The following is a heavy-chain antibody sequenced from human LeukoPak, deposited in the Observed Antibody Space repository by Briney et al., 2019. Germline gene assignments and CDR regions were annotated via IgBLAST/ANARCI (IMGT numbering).Heavy chain of an antibody. Sequence: SQTLSLTCTVSGGSISSGSYYWSWIRQPAGKGLEWIGRIYTSGSTNYNPSLKSRVTISVDTSKNQFSLKLSSVTAADTAVYYCARQAYYDKDQPDYWGQGTLVTVSS. CDR1: GGSISSGSYY. J-gene: IGHJ4*02. CDR3: ARQAYYDKDQPDY. CDR2: IYTSGST. V-gene: IGHV4-61*02. D-gene: IGHD3-22*01.